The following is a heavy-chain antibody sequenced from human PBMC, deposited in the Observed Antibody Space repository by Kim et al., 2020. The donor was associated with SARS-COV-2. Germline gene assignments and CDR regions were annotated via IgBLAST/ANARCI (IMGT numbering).Heavy chain of an antibody. CDR3: ARKKDFWSGSDDAFDI. V-gene: IGHV4-59*13. Sequence: SETLSLTCTVSGGSISSYYWSWIRQPPGKGLEWIGYIYYSGSTNYNPSLKSRVTISVDTSKNQFSLKLSSVTAAATAVYYCARKKDFWSGSDDAFDIWGQGTMVTVSS. J-gene: IGHJ3*02. CDR2: IYYSGST. CDR1: GGSISSYY. D-gene: IGHD3-3*01.